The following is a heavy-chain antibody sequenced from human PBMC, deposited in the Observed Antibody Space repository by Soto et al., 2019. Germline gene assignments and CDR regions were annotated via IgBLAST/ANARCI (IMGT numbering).Heavy chain of an antibody. CDR1: GGSFSGYY. D-gene: IGHD2-21*01. V-gene: IGHV4-34*01. J-gene: IGHJ4*02. CDR2: INHSGST. Sequence: SETLSLTCAVYGGSFSGYYWSWIRRPPGKGLEWIGEINHSGSTNYNPSLKSRVTISVDTSKNQFSLKLSSVTAADTDVYYCARVRRRDGHNYSPHFDYWGQVTLVTVSS. CDR3: ARVRRRDGHNYSPHFDY.